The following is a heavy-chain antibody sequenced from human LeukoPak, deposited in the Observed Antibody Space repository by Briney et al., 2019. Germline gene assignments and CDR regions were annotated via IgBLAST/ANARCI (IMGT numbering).Heavy chain of an antibody. J-gene: IGHJ4*02. CDR2: IYYSGST. Sequence: PSETLSLTCTVSGGSIRSSSYYWGWGRQPRGRGGGWIGSIYYSGSTYYNPSLKSRVTISADTSKNQFSLKLSSVTAADTAVYYCARLSGWYEGFDYWGQGPLVPASS. V-gene: IGHV4-39*01. CDR3: ARLSGWYEGFDY. D-gene: IGHD6-19*01. CDR1: GGSIRSSSYY.